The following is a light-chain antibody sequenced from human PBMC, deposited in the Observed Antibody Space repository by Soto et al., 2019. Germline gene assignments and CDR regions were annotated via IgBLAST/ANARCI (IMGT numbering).Light chain of an antibody. CDR3: NAYSSSSTPDV. CDR2: EVT. J-gene: IGLJ1*01. CDR1: SSDVGNYNY. Sequence: QSALTQPASVSGSPGQSITISCTGTSSDVGNYNYVSWFQQHPGKAPKLLIYEVTHRPSGVSNRFSGSKSGNTASLTISGLQAEDEADYYCNAYSSSSTPDVFGSGTKLTVL. V-gene: IGLV2-14*01.